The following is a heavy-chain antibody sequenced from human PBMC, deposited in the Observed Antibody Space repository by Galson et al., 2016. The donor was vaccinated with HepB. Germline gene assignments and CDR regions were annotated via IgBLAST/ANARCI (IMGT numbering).Heavy chain of an antibody. Sequence: SLRLSCAASGFSFSGYAMHWVRQAPGKGLEWVALISYDGSYKYHASSVKGRFTISRDNSKNTLYLQMNSLRPEDTVVYHCAKDRDCSGTSCYVYYYYYYGMTSGAKGPRSPSP. CDR1: GFSFSGYA. CDR2: ISYDGSYK. V-gene: IGHV3-30*04. J-gene: IGHJ6*02. CDR3: AKDRDCSGTSCYVYYYYYYGMTS. D-gene: IGHD2-2*01.